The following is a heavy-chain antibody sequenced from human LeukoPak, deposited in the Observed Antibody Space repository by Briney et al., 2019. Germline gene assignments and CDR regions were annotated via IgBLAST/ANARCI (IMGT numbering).Heavy chain of an antibody. CDR3: AKLGYSSGWYDCQIDAFDF. D-gene: IGHD6-19*01. CDR2: ISYDGSNK. J-gene: IGHJ3*01. V-gene: IGHV3-30*18. CDR1: GFSFSSYG. Sequence: GGSLRLSCAASGFSFSSYGMHWVRQAPGKGLEWVAVISYDGSNKFYADSVKGRFTISRDNSKNTLYLQMNSLRAEDTAVYYCAKLGYSSGWYDCQIDAFDFWGQGTMVTVSS.